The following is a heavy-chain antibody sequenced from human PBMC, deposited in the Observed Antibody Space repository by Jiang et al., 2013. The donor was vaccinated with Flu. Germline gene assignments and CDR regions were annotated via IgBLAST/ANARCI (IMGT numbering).Heavy chain of an antibody. CDR1: GFTFSSYA. V-gene: IGHV3-30-3*01. CDR3: ARDRDIVATICDY. J-gene: IGHJ4*02. Sequence: ASGFTFSSYAMHWVRQAPGKGLEWVAVISYDGSNKYYADSVKGRFTISRDNSKNTLYLQMNSLRAEDTAVYYCARDRDIVATICDYWGQGTLVTVSS. CDR2: ISYDGSNK. D-gene: IGHD5-12*01.